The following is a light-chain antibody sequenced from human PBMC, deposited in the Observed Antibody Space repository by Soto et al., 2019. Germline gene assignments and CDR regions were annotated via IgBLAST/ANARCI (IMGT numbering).Light chain of an antibody. V-gene: IGKV3-20*01. J-gene: IGKJ1*01. CDR2: GAS. Sequence: EIVLTQSSGTLSLSPGERATLSCRASQSVRSNFLAWYQQKPGQAPRLLIYGASNRATGIPDRFSGSGSGTDFTLTITRLEAEDFAMYYCQRYDSLRTFGQGTKVDIK. CDR3: QRYDSLRT. CDR1: QSVRSNF.